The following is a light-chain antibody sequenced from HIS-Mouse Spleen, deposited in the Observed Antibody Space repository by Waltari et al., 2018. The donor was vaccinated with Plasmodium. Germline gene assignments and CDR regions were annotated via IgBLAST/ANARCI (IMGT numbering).Light chain of an antibody. CDR2: WAS. V-gene: IGKV4-1*01. J-gene: IGKJ2*01. Sequence: DIVMTQSPDSLAVSLGERATIYCKSSQSVLYSSNNKNYLAWYQQKPGQPPKLLIYWASTRESGVPDRFSGSGSGTDFTLTISSLQAEDVAVYYCQQYYSTPYTFGQGTKPRSN. CDR3: QQYYSTPYT. CDR1: QSVLYSSNNKNY.